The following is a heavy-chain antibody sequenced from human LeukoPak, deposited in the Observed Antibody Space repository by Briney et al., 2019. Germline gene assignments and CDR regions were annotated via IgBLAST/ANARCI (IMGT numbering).Heavy chain of an antibody. CDR3: ARYSSTLRGLDY. CDR1: GGTFSSYA. Sequence: ASVKVSRKASGGTFSSYAISWVRQAPGQGLEWMGGIIPIFGTANYAQKFQGRVTITTDESTSTAYMELSSLRSEDTAVYYCARYSSTLRGLDYWGQGTLVTVSS. V-gene: IGHV1-69*05. J-gene: IGHJ4*02. CDR2: IIPIFGTA. D-gene: IGHD6-13*01.